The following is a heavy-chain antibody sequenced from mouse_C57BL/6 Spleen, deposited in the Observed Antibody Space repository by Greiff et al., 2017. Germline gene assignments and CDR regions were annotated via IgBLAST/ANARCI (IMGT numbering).Heavy chain of an antibody. Sequence: EVKLVESGGGLAKPGGSLKLSCAASGFTFSSYAMSWVRQTPEKRLEWVATISDGGSYTYYPDNVKGRFTISRDNAKNNLYLQMSHLKSEDTAMYYCARDDYDDRYFDVWGTGTTVTVSS. J-gene: IGHJ1*03. D-gene: IGHD2-4*01. V-gene: IGHV5-4*01. CDR3: ARDDYDDRYFDV. CDR1: GFTFSSYA. CDR2: ISDGGSYT.